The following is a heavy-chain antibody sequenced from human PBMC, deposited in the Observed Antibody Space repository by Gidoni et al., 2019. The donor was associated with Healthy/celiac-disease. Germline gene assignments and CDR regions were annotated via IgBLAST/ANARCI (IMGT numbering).Heavy chain of an antibody. V-gene: IGHV1-69*01. J-gene: IGHJ4*02. Sequence: QVQLVQSGAEVKKPVSSVKVSCKASGGPFISYAISWVRQAPAQGLEWMGGINPIFGTANYAQKFQGRVAITAEETTSTAYRAVSSLRSEDTDEYYCARELQYGDGGDYWGQGTLVTVSS. CDR2: INPIFGTA. CDR1: GGPFISYA. CDR3: ARELQYGDGGDY. D-gene: IGHD4-17*01.